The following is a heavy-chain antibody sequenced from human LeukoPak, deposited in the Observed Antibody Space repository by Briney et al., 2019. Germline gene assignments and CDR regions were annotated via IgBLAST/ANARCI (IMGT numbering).Heavy chain of an antibody. J-gene: IGHJ4*02. CDR1: GHILSELS. Sequence: GASVKVSCKVSGHILSELSVHWVRQAPGQGLEWLGWINPKTGAADYAQQFRGRITMTRDTSINTDYMEMKRVTSDDTAVYYCARGAEAETSPLDYWGQGTLVTVSS. V-gene: IGHV1-2*02. D-gene: IGHD6-13*01. CDR2: INPKTGAA. CDR3: ARGAEAETSPLDY.